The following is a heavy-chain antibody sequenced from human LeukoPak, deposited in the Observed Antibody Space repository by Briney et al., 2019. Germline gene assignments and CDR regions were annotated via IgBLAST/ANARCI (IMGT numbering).Heavy chain of an antibody. V-gene: IGHV4-39*01. CDR3: ARHDNGFDY. CDR1: GGSISSGDYY. CDR2: IYYSGST. J-gene: IGHJ4*02. D-gene: IGHD2-8*01. Sequence: SETLSLTCTVSGGSISSGDYYWGWIRQPPGKGLEWIGSIYYSGSTYYNPSLKSRVTISVDTSKKQFSLKLSSVTAADTAVYYCARHDNGFDYWGQGTLVTVSS.